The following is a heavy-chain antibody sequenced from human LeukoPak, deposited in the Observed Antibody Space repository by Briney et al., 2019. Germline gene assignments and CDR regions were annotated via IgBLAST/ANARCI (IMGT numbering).Heavy chain of an antibody. CDR3: ARDVYSGSYEDI. V-gene: IGHV1-46*01. CDR1: GYTFTSYY. CDR2: INPSGGST. D-gene: IGHD1-26*01. Sequence: ASVKVSCKASGYTFTSYYMHWVRQAPGQGLEWMGIINPSGGSTSYAQKFQGRVTMTRDTSTSTAYMELRSLRSDDTAVYYCARDVYSGSYEDIWGQGTMVTVSS. J-gene: IGHJ3*02.